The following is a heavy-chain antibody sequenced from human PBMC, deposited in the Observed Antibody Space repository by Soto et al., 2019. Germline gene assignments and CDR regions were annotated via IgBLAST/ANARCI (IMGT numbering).Heavy chain of an antibody. CDR1: GLTFSSYS. D-gene: IGHD1-1*01. CDR2: ISSGDSYI. J-gene: IGHJ4*02. V-gene: IGHV3-21*01. CDR3: VASPGGICFMRA. Sequence: EVQLVESGGGLVKPGGSLRLSCAASGLTFSSYSMNWVRQAPGKGLEWVSSISSGDSYIYYADSVTGRFTISRDNAEHSLSLPINSLIVQDTAVYYCVASPGGICFMRAWGQGTLVTVSS.